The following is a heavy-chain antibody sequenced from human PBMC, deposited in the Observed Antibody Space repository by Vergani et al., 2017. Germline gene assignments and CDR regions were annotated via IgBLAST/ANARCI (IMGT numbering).Heavy chain of an antibody. V-gene: IGHV3-64D*06. J-gene: IGHJ3*02. CDR3: VNIGIAAASTDPGNAFDI. Sequence: VRLVESGGGLVNPGGSLRLSCAASGFTFSDFYMSWIRQAPGKGLEYVSASSSNGGSTYYADSVKGRFTISRDNSKNTLYLQMSSLRAEDTAVYYCVNIGIAAASTDPGNAFDIWGQGTMVTVSS. D-gene: IGHD6-13*01. CDR1: GFTFSDFY. CDR2: SSSNGGST.